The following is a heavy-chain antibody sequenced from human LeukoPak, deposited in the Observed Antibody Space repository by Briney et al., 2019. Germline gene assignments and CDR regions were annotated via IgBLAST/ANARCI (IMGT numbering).Heavy chain of an antibody. CDR1: GGTFSSYA. CDR3: ARGFSSSWSFGFDY. V-gene: IGHV1-69*01. D-gene: IGHD6-13*01. Sequence: VASVKVSCKASGGTFSSYAISLVRQAPGQGLEWMGGIIPIFGTANYAQKFQGRVTITADESTSTAYMELSSLRSEDTAVHYCARGFSSSWSFGFDYWGQGTLVTVSS. CDR2: IIPIFGTA. J-gene: IGHJ4*02.